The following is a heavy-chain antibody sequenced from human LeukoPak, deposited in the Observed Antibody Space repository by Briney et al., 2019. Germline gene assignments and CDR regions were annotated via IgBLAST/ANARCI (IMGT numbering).Heavy chain of an antibody. V-gene: IGHV4-39*01. J-gene: IGHJ4*02. Sequence: PSETLSLTCTVSGDSISSSRFYWAWVRQPPGKGLEWIGSILYTGRTFYNPSLKSRVTISVDTSKNQFSLRLGSVTASDTAVYYCARRDVGATIDYWGQGTLVTVSS. CDR3: ARRDVGATIDY. D-gene: IGHD1-26*01. CDR1: GDSISSSRFY. CDR2: ILYTGRT.